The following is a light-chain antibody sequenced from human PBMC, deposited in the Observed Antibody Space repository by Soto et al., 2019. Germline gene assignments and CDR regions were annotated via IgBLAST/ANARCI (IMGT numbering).Light chain of an antibody. CDR3: QQYGSSLWT. J-gene: IGKJ1*01. V-gene: IGKV3-20*01. CDR1: ETVISN. Sequence: EIVMTQSPATLSVSPGERATLSCRASETVISNLAWYQQKPGQAPRLLIYGASSRATGIPDRFSGSGSGTDFTLTISRLEPEDFAVYYCQQYGSSLWTFGQGTKVDI. CDR2: GAS.